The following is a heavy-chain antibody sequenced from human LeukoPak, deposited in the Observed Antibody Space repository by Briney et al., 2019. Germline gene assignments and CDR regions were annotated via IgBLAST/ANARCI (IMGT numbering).Heavy chain of an antibody. V-gene: IGHV1-2*02. D-gene: IGHD2-15*01. Sequence: ASVKVSCKASGYTFTGYYMHWVRQAPGQGLEWMGWINPNSGGTNYAQKFQGRVTMTRDTSISTAYMELSRLRSDDTPVYYCASDMVEYRYCSGGSCYLFDYWGQGTLVTVSS. J-gene: IGHJ4*02. CDR1: GYTFTGYY. CDR2: INPNSGGT. CDR3: ASDMVEYRYCSGGSCYLFDY.